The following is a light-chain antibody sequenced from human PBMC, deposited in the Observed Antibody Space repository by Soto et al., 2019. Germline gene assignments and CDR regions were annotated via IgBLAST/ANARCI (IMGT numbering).Light chain of an antibody. V-gene: IGKV3-20*01. CDR3: QQYGSSPIT. CDR2: GAS. J-gene: IGKJ5*01. Sequence: DIVLTQSPAPLSVSPGERATLSCRSSQSVSSSYLAWYQQKPGQAPRLIIYGASSRATGIPDRFRGSGSGTDFTLTISRLEPEDVAVYYCQQYGSSPITFGQGTRLEIK. CDR1: QSVSSSY.